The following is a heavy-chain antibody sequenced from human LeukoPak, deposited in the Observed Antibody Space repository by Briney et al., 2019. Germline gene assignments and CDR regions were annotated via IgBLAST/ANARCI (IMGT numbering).Heavy chain of an antibody. J-gene: IGHJ4*02. Sequence: GGSLRLSCAASGFTFSNYGMHWVRQAPGKGLEWGAVISYDGNNKYYADSVKGRFTISRDNSKNTLYLQMNSLRAEDTAVYYCAKDRSRYCSSTSCHPGSFDYWGQGTLVTVSS. CDR3: AKDRSRYCSSTSCHPGSFDY. D-gene: IGHD2-2*01. V-gene: IGHV3-30*18. CDR2: ISYDGNNK. CDR1: GFTFSNYG.